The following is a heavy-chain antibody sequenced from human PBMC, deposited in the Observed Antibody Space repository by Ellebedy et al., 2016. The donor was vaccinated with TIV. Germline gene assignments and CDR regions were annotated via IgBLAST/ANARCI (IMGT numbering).Heavy chain of an antibody. Sequence: GESLKISCAASGFTFSTYWMTWVRQAPGKGLEWVANINQDGSETFYVDSVKGRFTISRDNAKSSLSLQMNSLRAEDTAVYYCATRRGVDYWGQGTLVTVSS. J-gene: IGHJ4*02. CDR1: GFTFSTYW. V-gene: IGHV3-7*03. CDR3: ATRRGVDY. CDR2: INQDGSET.